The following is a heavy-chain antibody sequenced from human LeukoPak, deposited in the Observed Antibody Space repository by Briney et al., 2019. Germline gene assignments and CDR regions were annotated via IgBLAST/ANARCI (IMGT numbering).Heavy chain of an antibody. CDR1: GYSFTDYA. V-gene: IGHV1-3*04. J-gene: IGHJ4*02. Sequence: GASVKDSCKASGYSFTDYAMHWVRQAPGQRLEWMGWINTANGSTKYSQKFQGRVTITRDTSASRAYMELSSLRSEDTAVYYCAGTYYYDSSGYYPAFDYWGQGALVTVSS. D-gene: IGHD3-22*01. CDR3: AGTYYYDSSGYYPAFDY. CDR2: INTANGST.